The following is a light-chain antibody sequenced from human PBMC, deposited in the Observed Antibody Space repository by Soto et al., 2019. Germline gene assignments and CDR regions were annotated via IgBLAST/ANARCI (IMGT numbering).Light chain of an antibody. CDR3: QQSGSSPLT. Sequence: EIVLTQSPGTLSLSPGERATHSCRASQSVSNNYLAWYQQKPGQAPRLLIYGASNRATGIPDRFSGSGSATDFTLTISRLEPEDFAVYFCQQSGSSPLTFGGGTKVDIK. J-gene: IGKJ4*01. CDR1: QSVSNNY. CDR2: GAS. V-gene: IGKV3-20*01.